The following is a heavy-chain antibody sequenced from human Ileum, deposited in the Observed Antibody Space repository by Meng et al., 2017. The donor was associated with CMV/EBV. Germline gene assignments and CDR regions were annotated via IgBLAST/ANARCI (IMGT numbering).Heavy chain of an antibody. D-gene: IGHD6-19*01. CDR2: NDSRVST. J-gene: IGHJ4*02. CDR3: ARGYSSGWNYFLY. Sequence: LLASVQGIGRHTKSLSLTWTATGASNSNGDFCWSWILHALWKGLVYIGYNDSRVSTYYNPSLKSMFTMSMDTSKNQFSLNLTSVTAAAAAGYYCARGYSSGWNYFLYWGQGTLVTVSS. CDR1: GASNSNGDFC. V-gene: IGHV4-30-4*01.